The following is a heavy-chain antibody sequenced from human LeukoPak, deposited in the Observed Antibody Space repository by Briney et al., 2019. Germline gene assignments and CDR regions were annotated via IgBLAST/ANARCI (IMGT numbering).Heavy chain of an antibody. CDR1: GFTFSSYG. CDR3: ARESLLWFGELREGFFDP. D-gene: IGHD3-10*01. J-gene: IGHJ5*02. Sequence: TGGSLRLSCAASGFTFSSYGMHWVRQAPGKGLEWVAVIWYDGSNKYYADSVKGRFTISRDNSKNTLYLQMNSLRAEDTAVYYCARESLLWFGELREGFFDPWGQGTLVTVSS. V-gene: IGHV3-33*01. CDR2: IWYDGSNK.